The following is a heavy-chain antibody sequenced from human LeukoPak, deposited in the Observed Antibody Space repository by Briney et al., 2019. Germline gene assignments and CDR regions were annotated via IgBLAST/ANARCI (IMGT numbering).Heavy chain of an antibody. CDR3: AKDLMRDRWFGES. CDR1: GFTFSSYE. V-gene: IGHV3-48*03. J-gene: IGHJ5*02. Sequence: GGSLRLSCAASGFTFSSYEMNWVRQAPGKGLEWVSYISSSGSTIYYADSVKGRFTISRDNAKNSLYLQMNSLRDEDTGVYYCAKDLMRDRWFGESWGQGTLVTVSS. D-gene: IGHD3-10*01. CDR2: ISSSGSTI.